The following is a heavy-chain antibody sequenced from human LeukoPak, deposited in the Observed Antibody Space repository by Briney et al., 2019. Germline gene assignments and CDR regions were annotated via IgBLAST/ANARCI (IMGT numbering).Heavy chain of an antibody. D-gene: IGHD6-19*01. CDR1: GFTFSSYG. V-gene: IGHV3-30*02. CDR2: IRYDGSNK. Sequence: GGSLRLSCAASGFTFSSYGMHWVRQAPGKGLEWVAFIRYDGSNKYYADSVKGRFTISRDNSKNTLYLQMNSLRAEDTAVYYCAKDQVSVARTSYFNWFDPWGQGTLVTVSS. CDR3: AKDQVSVARTSYFNWFDP. J-gene: IGHJ5*02.